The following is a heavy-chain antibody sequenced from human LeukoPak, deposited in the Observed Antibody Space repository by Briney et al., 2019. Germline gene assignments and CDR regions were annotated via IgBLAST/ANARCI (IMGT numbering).Heavy chain of an antibody. D-gene: IGHD4-11*01. CDR3: ARETVNGNWFDP. Sequence: SEILSLTCTVSGGSIGSYYWSWIRQPAGKGLEWIGRIYTSGSTNYNPSLKSRVTMSVDTSKNQFSLKLSSVTAADTAVYYCARETVNGNWFDPWGQGTLVTVSS. J-gene: IGHJ5*02. CDR1: GGSIGSYY. CDR2: IYTSGST. V-gene: IGHV4-4*07.